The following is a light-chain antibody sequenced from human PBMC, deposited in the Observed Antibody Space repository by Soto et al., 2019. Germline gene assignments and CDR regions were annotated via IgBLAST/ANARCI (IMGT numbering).Light chain of an antibody. V-gene: IGLV2-14*01. CDR2: GVT. CDR1: SSDIGGYDY. CDR3: TSYTSSSTHV. J-gene: IGLJ1*01. Sequence: QSALTQPASVSGSPGQSITITCTGTSSDIGGYDYVSWYQHHPGKDPKVIIYGVTNRPSGVSHRFSGSKSANTASLTISGLQAEDEADYYCTSYTSSSTHVFGTGTKVTVL.